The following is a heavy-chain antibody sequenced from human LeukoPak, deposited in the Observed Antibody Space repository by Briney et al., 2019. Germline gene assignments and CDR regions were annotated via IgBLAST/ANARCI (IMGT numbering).Heavy chain of an antibody. D-gene: IGHD1-7*01. CDR3: ATANNWNYALGY. Sequence: ASVKVSCKASGYTFTSYGINWVRQAPGQGLEWMGWISAYNSNTHYAQKLQGRVTMTTDTSTSTAYMEVRSLRSDDTAMYYCATANNWNYALGYWGQGTLVTVSS. V-gene: IGHV1-18*01. CDR2: ISAYNSNT. CDR1: GYTFTSYG. J-gene: IGHJ4*02.